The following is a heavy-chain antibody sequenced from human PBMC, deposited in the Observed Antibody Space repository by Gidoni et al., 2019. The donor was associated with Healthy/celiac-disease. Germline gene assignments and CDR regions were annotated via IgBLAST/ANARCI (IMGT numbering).Heavy chain of an antibody. J-gene: IGHJ4*02. CDR1: GLTFSSYA. D-gene: IGHD1-26*01. V-gene: IGHV3-23*01. CDR2: IIGSGGST. CDR3: AKDPTPHGTILVDY. Sequence: EVQLLESGGGLVQPGGSVRLSCTASGLTFSSYAVRWVRQAPGKGLAWVSAIIGSGGSTYYADSVKGRFTISRDNSKNTLYLQMNSLRAEDTAVYYCAKDPTPHGTILVDYWGQGTLVTVSS.